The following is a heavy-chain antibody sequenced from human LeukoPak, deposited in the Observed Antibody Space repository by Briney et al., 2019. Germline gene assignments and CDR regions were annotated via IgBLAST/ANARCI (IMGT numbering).Heavy chain of an antibody. CDR2: IGHDGGDK. Sequence: PGGSLRLSCAASGFTFRSFGIHWVRQAPGKGLEWVTFIGHDGGDKYYADSVKGRFTITKDNSENTLYLQMSSLRAEDTAVYYCAKDWRGEGRTGDLNVWGEGTMVTVSS. CDR3: AKDWRGEGRTGDLNV. V-gene: IGHV3-30*02. D-gene: IGHD2-21*01. J-gene: IGHJ3*01. CDR1: GFTFRSFG.